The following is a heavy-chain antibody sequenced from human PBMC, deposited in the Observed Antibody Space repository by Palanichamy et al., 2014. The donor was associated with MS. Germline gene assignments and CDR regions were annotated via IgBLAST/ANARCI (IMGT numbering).Heavy chain of an antibody. J-gene: IGHJ3*02. Sequence: QLQLQESGPGPVEAFGDPVPHLHCLCGSISSSSYYWGWIRQPPGKGLEWIGSIFHSGTSYSNPSLKSPVTISVDTSKNQLSLKVSSVTAADSAVYYCARHNDITVAGTLGAFDIWGQGTMVTVSS. D-gene: IGHD6-19*01. V-gene: IGHV4-39*01. CDR3: ARHNDITVAGTLGAFDI. CDR2: IFHSGTS. CDR1: GSISSSSYY.